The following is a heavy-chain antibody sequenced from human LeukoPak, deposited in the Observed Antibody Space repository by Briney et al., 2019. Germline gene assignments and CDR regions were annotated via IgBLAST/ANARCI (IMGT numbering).Heavy chain of an antibody. D-gene: IGHD3-10*01. CDR3: AREYGSGSYYRYYFDY. J-gene: IGHJ4*02. CDR1: GASISNTDW. Sequence: SETLSLTCAVSGASISNTDWWSWVRQPPGKGLEWIGEIYHSGTTNYNPSLKSRVTISVDKSKNQFSLNLSSVTAADTAVYYCAREYGSGSYYRYYFDYWGQGTLVTVSS. CDR2: IYHSGTT. V-gene: IGHV4-4*02.